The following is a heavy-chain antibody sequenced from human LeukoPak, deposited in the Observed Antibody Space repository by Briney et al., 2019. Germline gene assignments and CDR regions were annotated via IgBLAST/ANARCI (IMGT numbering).Heavy chain of an antibody. V-gene: IGHV3-30*04. J-gene: IGHJ4*02. CDR3: ARDNDDYVWGSYRYLIRY. Sequence: GGSLRLSCAASGFTFSSYAMHWVRQAPRKGLEWVSVISYDGNNKYYAESVKGRFTISRDNSKNTLYLQMNSLRAEDTGVYNCARDNDDYVWGSYRYLIRYWGQGTLVSVSS. D-gene: IGHD3-16*02. CDR1: GFTFSSYA. CDR2: ISYDGNNK.